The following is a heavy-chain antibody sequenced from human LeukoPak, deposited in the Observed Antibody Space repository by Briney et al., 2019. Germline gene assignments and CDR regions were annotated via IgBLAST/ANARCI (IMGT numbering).Heavy chain of an antibody. CDR3: ARDIYSSGRDAFDI. Sequence: SVKVSCKASGGTFSSYAISWVRQAPGQGLEWMGGIIPIFGTANYAQKFQGRVTITTDESTSTAYMELSSLRSEDTAVYYCARDIYSSGRDAFDIWGQGTMVTVSS. CDR2: IIPIFGTA. V-gene: IGHV1-69*05. J-gene: IGHJ3*02. D-gene: IGHD6-19*01. CDR1: GGTFSSYA.